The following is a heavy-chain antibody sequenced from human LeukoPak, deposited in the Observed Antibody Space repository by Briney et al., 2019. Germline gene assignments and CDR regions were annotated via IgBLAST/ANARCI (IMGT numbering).Heavy chain of an antibody. V-gene: IGHV3-53*01. CDR1: GFSFSSYA. CDR3: ARDSHYDFWSGYYYYYGMDV. D-gene: IGHD3-3*01. J-gene: IGHJ6*02. Sequence: GGSLRLSCATSGFSFSSYAMSWVRQAPGKGLEWVSVIYSGGSTYYADSVKGRFTISRDNSKNTLYLQMNSLRAEDTAVYYCARDSHYDFWSGYYYYYGMDVWGQGTTVTVSS. CDR2: IYSGGST.